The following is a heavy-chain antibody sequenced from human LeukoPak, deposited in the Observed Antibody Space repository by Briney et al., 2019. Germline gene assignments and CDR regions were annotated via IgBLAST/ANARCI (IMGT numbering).Heavy chain of an antibody. CDR1: GFTFSSYA. J-gene: IGHJ6*02. V-gene: IGHV3-23*01. CDR3: AKGGGLWFGESPYGMDV. Sequence: GGSLRLSCAASGFTFSSYAMSWVRQAPGKGLGWVSAISGSGGSTYYAGSVKGRFTISRDNSKNTLYLQMNSLRAEDTAVYYCAKGGGLWFGESPYGMDVWGQGTTVTVSS. CDR2: ISGSGGST. D-gene: IGHD3-10*01.